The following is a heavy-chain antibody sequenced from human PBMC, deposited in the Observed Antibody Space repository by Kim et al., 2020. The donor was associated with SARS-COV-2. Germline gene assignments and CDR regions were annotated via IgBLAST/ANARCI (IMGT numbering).Heavy chain of an antibody. CDR2: INTNTENP. V-gene: IGHV7-4-1*01. J-gene: IGHJ6*02. CDR1: GYTFTSYA. CDR3: ARGFWSGEYGMDV. D-gene: IGHD3-3*01. Sequence: ASVKVSCKASGYTFTSYAMNWVRQAPGQGLEWMGWINTNTENPMYAQGFTGRFVFSLDTSVSTAYLQIDSLKAEDTAVYFCARGFWSGEYGMDVWGQGTTVTVSS.